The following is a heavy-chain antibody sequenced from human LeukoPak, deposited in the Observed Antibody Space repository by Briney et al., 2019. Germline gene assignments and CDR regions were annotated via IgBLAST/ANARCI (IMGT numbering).Heavy chain of an antibody. J-gene: IGHJ4*02. CDR3: ARGPTTVTRAFDY. V-gene: IGHV4-4*07. CDR2: IYTSGST. Sequence: GSLRLSCEASGFTLSDHYMDWVRPATGKGLEWIGRIYTSGSTNYNPSLKSRVTMSVDTSKNQFSLTLSSVTAADTAVYYCARGPTTVTRAFDYWGQGTLVTVSS. CDR1: GFTLSDHY. D-gene: IGHD4-17*01.